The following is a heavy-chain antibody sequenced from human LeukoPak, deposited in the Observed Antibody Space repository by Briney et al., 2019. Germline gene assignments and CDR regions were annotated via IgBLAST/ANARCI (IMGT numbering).Heavy chain of an antibody. D-gene: IGHD6-13*01. CDR1: GFTFNNYA. J-gene: IGHJ3*02. CDR2: ISGSGGST. Sequence: PGGSLRLSCAASGFTFNNYAMSWVRQAPGKALEWVSAISGSGGSTYYADSVKGRFTISRDNSKNTLYLQMNSLRVEDTAVYYCAKDLGAAADDAFDIWGQGTMVTVSS. V-gene: IGHV3-23*01. CDR3: AKDLGAAADDAFDI.